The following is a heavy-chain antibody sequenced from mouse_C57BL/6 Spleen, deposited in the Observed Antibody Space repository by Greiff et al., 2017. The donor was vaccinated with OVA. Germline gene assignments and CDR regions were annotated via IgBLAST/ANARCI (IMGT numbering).Heavy chain of an antibody. V-gene: IGHV1-15*01. CDR2: IDPETGGT. CDR1: GYTFTDYE. Sequence: VQLQQSGAELVRPGASVTLSCKASGYTFTDYEMHWVKQTPVHGLEWIGAIDPETGGTAYNQKFKGKAILTADKSSSTAYMELRSLTSEDSAVYYGTRRYYGRSYWYFDVWGTGTTVTVSS. D-gene: IGHD1-1*01. CDR3: TRRYYGRSYWYFDV. J-gene: IGHJ1*03.